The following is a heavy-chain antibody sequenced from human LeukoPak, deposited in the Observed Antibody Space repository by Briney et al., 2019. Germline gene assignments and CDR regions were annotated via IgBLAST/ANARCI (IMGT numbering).Heavy chain of an antibody. V-gene: IGHV3-7*01. D-gene: IGHD5-12*01. Sequence: GGSLRLSCAASGFTFSSYSMNWVRQAPGKGLEWVANIKQDGSEKYYVDSVKGRFTISRDNAKNSLYLQMNSLRAEDTAVYYCARDPYSGYDFDWYFDLWGRGTLVTVSS. CDR1: GFTFSSYS. CDR3: ARDPYSGYDFDWYFDL. CDR2: IKQDGSEK. J-gene: IGHJ2*01.